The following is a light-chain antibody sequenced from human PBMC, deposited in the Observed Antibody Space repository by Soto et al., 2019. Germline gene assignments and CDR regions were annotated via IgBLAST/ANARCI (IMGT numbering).Light chain of an antibody. CDR1: SSDVGSYNL. CDR2: EGS. Sequence: QSVLTQPASVSGSPGQSITISCTGTSSDVGSYNLVSWYQQHPGKAPKLMIYEGSKRPSGVSNRFSGSKSGNTASLTISGLQAEHEADYYCCSHAGSSTYVFGTGTTVTVL. V-gene: IGLV2-23*01. CDR3: CSHAGSSTYV. J-gene: IGLJ1*01.